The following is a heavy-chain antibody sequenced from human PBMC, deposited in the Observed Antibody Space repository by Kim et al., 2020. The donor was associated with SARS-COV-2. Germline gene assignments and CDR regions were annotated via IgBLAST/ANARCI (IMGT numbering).Heavy chain of an antibody. V-gene: IGHV1-58*01. CDR2: IVVGSGNT. J-gene: IGHJ3*02. CDR3: AAIGDPLPRWAFDI. D-gene: IGHD3-10*01. Sequence: SVKVSCKASGFTFTSSAVQWVRQARGQRLEWIGWIVVGSGNTNYAQKFQERVTITRDMSTSTAYMELSSLRSEDTAVYYCAAIGDPLPRWAFDIWGQGTMVTVSS. CDR1: GFTFTSSA.